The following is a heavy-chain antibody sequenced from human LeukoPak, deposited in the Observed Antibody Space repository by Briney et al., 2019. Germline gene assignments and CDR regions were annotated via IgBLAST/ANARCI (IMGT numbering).Heavy chain of an antibody. CDR2: ISGSGGST. CDR1: GFTFSSYA. D-gene: IGHD3-3*01. Sequence: GGSLRLSCAASGFTFSSYAMSWVRQAPGKGLEWVSAISGSGGSTYYADSVKGRFTISRDNSKNTLYLQMNSLRAEDTAVYYCAKSGRGGVVNGLDYWGQGTLVTASS. V-gene: IGHV3-23*01. CDR3: AKSGRGGVVNGLDY. J-gene: IGHJ4*02.